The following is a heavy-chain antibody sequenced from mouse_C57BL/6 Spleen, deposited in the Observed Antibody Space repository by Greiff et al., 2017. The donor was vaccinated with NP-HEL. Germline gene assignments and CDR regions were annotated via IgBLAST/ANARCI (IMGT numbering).Heavy chain of an antibody. CDR1: GFTFSDYG. J-gene: IGHJ4*01. Sequence: EVQLVESGGGLVKPGGSLKLSCAASGFTFSDYGMHWVRQAPEKGLEWVAYISSGSSTIYYADTVKGRFTISRDNAKNTLFLQMTSLRSEDTAMYYCARKEVDYAMDYWGQGTSVTVSS. CDR3: ARKEVDYAMDY. CDR2: ISSGSSTI. V-gene: IGHV5-17*01.